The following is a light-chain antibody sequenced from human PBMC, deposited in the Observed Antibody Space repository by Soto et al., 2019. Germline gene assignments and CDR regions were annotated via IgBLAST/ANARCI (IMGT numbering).Light chain of an antibody. V-gene: IGKV3-15*01. Sequence: EIVMTRSPATLSVSPGERATLSCRTSQSVSSNLAWYQQKPGQAPRLLIYGASTRAAGFPARFSGSGSGTEFTLTVSSLQSEDFAVYYCQQYDIWPITFGQGTRLEIK. J-gene: IGKJ5*01. CDR3: QQYDIWPIT. CDR1: QSVSSN. CDR2: GAS.